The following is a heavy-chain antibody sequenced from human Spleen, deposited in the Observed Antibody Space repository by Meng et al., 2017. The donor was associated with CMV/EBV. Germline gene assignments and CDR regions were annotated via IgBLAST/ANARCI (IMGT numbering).Heavy chain of an antibody. D-gene: IGHD6-13*01. CDR1: DSVASNSAG. J-gene: IGHJ4*02. CDR2: TYYRSQWYT. V-gene: IGHV6-1*01. Sequence: DSVASNSAGWKWIRQSPSRGLEWLGRTYYRSQWYTDYAVSVKSRITINPDTSKNQFSLRLNSVTPEDTAVFYCARERAPIAATGYDYWGQGTLVTVSS. CDR3: ARERAPIAATGYDY.